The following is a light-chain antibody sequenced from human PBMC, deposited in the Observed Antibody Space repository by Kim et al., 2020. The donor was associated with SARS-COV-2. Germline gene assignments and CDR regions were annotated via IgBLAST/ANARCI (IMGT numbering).Light chain of an antibody. J-gene: IGLJ2*01. V-gene: IGLV6-57*01. CDR3: QSLDSHSPV. Sequence: NFMLTQSHSVSESPGKTVTISCTRSRGSIASNYVQWYQQRPGSSPIAVIFENNHRPSGVPDRFSGSIDSSSNSASLTISGLKTEDEADYYCQSLDSHSPVFGGGTKLTVL. CDR1: RGSIASNY. CDR2: ENN.